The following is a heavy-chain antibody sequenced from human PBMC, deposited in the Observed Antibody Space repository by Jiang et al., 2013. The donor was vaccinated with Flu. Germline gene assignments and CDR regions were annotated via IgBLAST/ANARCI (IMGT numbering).Heavy chain of an antibody. CDR1: GFTFSSYA. V-gene: IGHV3-23*04. J-gene: IGHJ4*02. CDR2: ISGSGGST. Sequence: QLVESGGGLVQPGGSLRLSCAASGFTFSSYAMSWVRQAPGKGLEWVSAISGSGGSTYYADSVKGRFTISRDNSKNTLYLQMNSLRAEDTAVYYCAKEKSSYYYDSSGYYGAGYWGQGTLVTVSS. D-gene: IGHD3-22*01. CDR3: AKEKSSYYYDSSGYYGAGY.